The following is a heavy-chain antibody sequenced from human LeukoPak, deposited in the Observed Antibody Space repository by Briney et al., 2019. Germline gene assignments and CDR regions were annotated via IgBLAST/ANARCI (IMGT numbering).Heavy chain of an antibody. V-gene: IGHV4-31*03. CDR2: IYYSGST. CDR3: ARGDSSGYDAFDI. J-gene: IGHJ3*02. CDR1: GGSISSGGYY. D-gene: IGHD3-22*01. Sequence: SQTLSLTCTVSGGSISSGGYYWRWIRQHPGKGLEGIGYIYYSGSTYYNPSLKSRVTISVDTSKNQFSLKLSSVTAADTAVYYCARGDSSGYDAFDIWGQGTMVTVSS.